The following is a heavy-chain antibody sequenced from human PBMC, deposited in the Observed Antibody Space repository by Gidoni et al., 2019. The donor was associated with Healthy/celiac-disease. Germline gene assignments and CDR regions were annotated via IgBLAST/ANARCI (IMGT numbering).Heavy chain of an antibody. Sequence: QVQLQESGPGLVKPSQTLSLTCTVSGGSIRSGGYYWSWIRQHPGKGLEWIGYIYYSGSTYYNPSLKSRVTISVDTSKNQFSLKLSSVTAADTAVYYCARVRLQLGSENFDYWGQGTLVTVSS. CDR3: ARVRLQLGSENFDY. J-gene: IGHJ4*02. CDR1: GGSIRSGGYY. V-gene: IGHV4-31*03. D-gene: IGHD6-6*01. CDR2: IYYSGST.